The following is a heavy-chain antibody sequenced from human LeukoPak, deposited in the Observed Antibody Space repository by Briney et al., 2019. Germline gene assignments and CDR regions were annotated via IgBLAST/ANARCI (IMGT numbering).Heavy chain of an antibody. D-gene: IGHD1-1*01. CDR2: IRGSGET. J-gene: IGHJ4*02. Sequence: GGSLRLSCAASGFSFSNFAMSWVRQAPARGPEWVSSIRGSGETFYADSVKGRFTLSRDDSRNTVYLQLNNLRVEDTATYYCAKANWVSNADAVWWGQGTQVTVSS. CDR3: AKANWVSNADAVW. V-gene: IGHV3-23*01. CDR1: GFSFSNFA.